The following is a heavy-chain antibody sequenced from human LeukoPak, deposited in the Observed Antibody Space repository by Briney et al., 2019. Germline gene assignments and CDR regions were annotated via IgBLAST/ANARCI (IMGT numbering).Heavy chain of an antibody. CDR3: AREFGGYDSSGHTDY. CDR1: GYSMSSGYY. CDR2: IYPSGST. V-gene: IGHV4-38-2*02. J-gene: IGHJ4*02. Sequence: PSDTLSLTCAVSGYSMSSGYYWGWIRQPPGKGLEWIGSIYPSGSTYYNPSLKSRVTISVDTSKNEFSLKLSYVHAADPAVYYCAREFGGYDSSGHTDYWGQGTLVTVSS. D-gene: IGHD3-22*01.